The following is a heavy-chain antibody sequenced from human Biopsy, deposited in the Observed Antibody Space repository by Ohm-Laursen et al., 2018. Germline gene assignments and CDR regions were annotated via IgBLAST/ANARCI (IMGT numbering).Heavy chain of an antibody. D-gene: IGHD1-26*01. Sequence: PSETLSLTCTVSGYSVTNDYYWGWIRQPPGKGLEWIGNIYYDGITYYNPSLKSRVAMSVDTSKNQFSLRLTSVTAADTAVYYCARVVGAATGFDQWGQGIPVTVSS. CDR2: IYYDGIT. V-gene: IGHV4-38-2*02. CDR1: GYSVTNDYY. CDR3: ARVVGAATGFDQ. J-gene: IGHJ4*02.